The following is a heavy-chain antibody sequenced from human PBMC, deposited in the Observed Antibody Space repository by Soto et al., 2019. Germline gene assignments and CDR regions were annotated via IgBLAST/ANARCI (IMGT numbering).Heavy chain of an antibody. Sequence: NPSETLSLTCTVSGGSISSGDYYWSWIRQPPGKGLEWIGYIYYSGSTYYNPSLKSRVTISVDTSKNQFSLKLSSVTAADTAVYYCTREVAATRVFSRKYYYYGMDVWGQGTTVTVSS. V-gene: IGHV4-30-4*01. CDR2: IYYSGST. CDR1: GGSISSGDYY. D-gene: IGHD2-15*01. CDR3: TREVAATRVFSRKYYYYGMDV. J-gene: IGHJ6*02.